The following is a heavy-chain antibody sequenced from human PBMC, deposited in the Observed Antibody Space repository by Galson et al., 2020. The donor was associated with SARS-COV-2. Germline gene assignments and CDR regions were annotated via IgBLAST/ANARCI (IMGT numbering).Heavy chain of an antibody. V-gene: IGHV3-74*01. Sequence: GESLKIPCVASGFPFSSHWMHWVRQVPGKGLVWVSGIKSDGSRTTQADSVKGRFTISRDNAKNTLYLQMNTLRDEDTAVYYCVRGYDYWGQGTLVTVTS. CDR3: VRGYDY. CDR2: IKSDGSRT. CDR1: GFPFSSHW. J-gene: IGHJ4*02.